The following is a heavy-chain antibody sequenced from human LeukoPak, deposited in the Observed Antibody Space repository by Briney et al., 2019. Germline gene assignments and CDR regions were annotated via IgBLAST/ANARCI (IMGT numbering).Heavy chain of an antibody. CDR3: AREGIQLLLSYYGMDV. CDR2: ISSSSSYI. CDR1: GFTFSSYS. Sequence: GGSLRLSCAASGFTFSSYSMNWVRQAPGKGLEWVSSISSSSSYIYYADSVKGRFTISRDNAKSSLYLQMNSLRAEDTAVYYCAREGIQLLLSYYGMDVWGQGTTVTVSS. V-gene: IGHV3-21*01. J-gene: IGHJ6*02. D-gene: IGHD5-18*01.